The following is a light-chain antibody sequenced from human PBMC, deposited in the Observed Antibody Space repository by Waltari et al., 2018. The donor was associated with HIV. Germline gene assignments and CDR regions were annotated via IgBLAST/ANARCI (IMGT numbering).Light chain of an antibody. Sequence: IVMTQSPATLSVSPGERATLSCRASQSVSSNLAWYQQKPGQAPRLLIYGASTRATGIPARFSGSGSGTEFTLTISSLQSEDIAVYYCQQYNNWPPSYTFGQGTKLEIK. J-gene: IGKJ2*01. CDR3: QQYNNWPPSYT. CDR1: QSVSSN. CDR2: GAS. V-gene: IGKV3-15*01.